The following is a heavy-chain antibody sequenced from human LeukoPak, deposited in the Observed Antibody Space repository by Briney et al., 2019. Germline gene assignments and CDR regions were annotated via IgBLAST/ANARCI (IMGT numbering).Heavy chain of an antibody. Sequence: SVKVPCKASGGTFSSYAISWVRQAPGLGLEWMGGIIPIFGTANYAQKFQGRVTITTDESTSTAYMELSSLRSEDTAVYYCARKYEPYYYDSSGPFDYWGQGTLVTVSS. CDR3: ARKYEPYYYDSSGPFDY. J-gene: IGHJ4*02. V-gene: IGHV1-69*05. CDR1: GGTFSSYA. CDR2: IIPIFGTA. D-gene: IGHD3-22*01.